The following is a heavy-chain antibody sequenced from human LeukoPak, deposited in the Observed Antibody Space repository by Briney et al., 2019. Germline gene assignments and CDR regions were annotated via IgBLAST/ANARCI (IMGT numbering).Heavy chain of an antibody. CDR1: GFTFSSYW. D-gene: IGHD2-2*01. Sequence: GGSLRLSCAASGFTFSSYWMSWVRQAPGKGLEWVSAISGSGGSTYYADSVKGRFTISRDNSKNTLYLQMNSLRAEDTAVYYCAKIGNCSSTSCPFDYWGQGTLVTVSS. CDR3: AKIGNCSSTSCPFDY. CDR2: ISGSGGST. J-gene: IGHJ4*02. V-gene: IGHV3-23*01.